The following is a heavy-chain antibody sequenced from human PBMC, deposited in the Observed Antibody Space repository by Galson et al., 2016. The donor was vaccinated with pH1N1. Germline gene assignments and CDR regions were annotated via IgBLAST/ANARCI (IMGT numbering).Heavy chain of an antibody. V-gene: IGHV3-33*01. D-gene: IGHD3-9*01. CDR3: ARDHLPDILTDYPVN. J-gene: IGHJ4*02. CDR1: GFTFSSYG. CDR2: IWYDGSNK. Sequence: SLRLSCAASGFTFSSYGMHWVRQAPGKELEWVAVIWYDGSNKYYADSVKGRFTISRDNSKNTLYMQMNSLRAEDTAVYYCARDHLPDILTDYPVNWGQGTLVTVSS.